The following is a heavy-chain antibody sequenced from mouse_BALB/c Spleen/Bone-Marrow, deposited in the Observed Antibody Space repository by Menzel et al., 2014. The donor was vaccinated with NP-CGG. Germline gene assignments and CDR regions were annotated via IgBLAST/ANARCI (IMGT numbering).Heavy chain of an antibody. Sequence: DVHLVESGGGLVQPGGSLKLSCAASGFTFSSYGMSWVRQTPDKRLELVATINSNGGSTYYPDSVKGRFTISRDNAKNTLYLQMSSLKSEDTAMYYCARDYYGSSDYWGQGTTLTVSS. J-gene: IGHJ2*01. V-gene: IGHV5-6-3*01. CDR1: GFTFSSYG. CDR2: INSNGGST. CDR3: ARDYYGSSDY. D-gene: IGHD1-1*01.